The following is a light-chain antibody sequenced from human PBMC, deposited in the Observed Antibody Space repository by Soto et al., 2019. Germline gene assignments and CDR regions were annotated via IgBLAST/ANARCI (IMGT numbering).Light chain of an antibody. CDR1: QSVSANY. CDR2: GAS. J-gene: IGKJ3*01. V-gene: IGKV3-20*01. CDR3: QQHGSSPFT. Sequence: IVLTQSAGTLSLCPGERATLSCRASQSVSANYLAWYQQKPGQAPRLLIYGASSRATGIPDRFSGSGSGTDFTLTISRLEPEDFAVYFCQQHGSSPFTFGPGTKVDI.